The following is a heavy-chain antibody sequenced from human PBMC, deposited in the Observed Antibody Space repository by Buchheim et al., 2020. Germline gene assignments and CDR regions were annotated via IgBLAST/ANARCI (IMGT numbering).Heavy chain of an antibody. Sequence: EVQLLESGGGLVLPGGSLRLSCAASGFTFSSYVMSWVRPAPGKGLEWVSVISGSGIDPYYADSVKGRFTVSRGKTKNTPYLQLNSPRAEDTAVYYCAKGMTGSIWNALDYWGQGTL. CDR3: AKGMTGSIWNALDY. CDR1: GFTFSSYV. D-gene: IGHD6-13*01. V-gene: IGHV3-23*01. CDR2: ISGSGIDP. J-gene: IGHJ4*02.